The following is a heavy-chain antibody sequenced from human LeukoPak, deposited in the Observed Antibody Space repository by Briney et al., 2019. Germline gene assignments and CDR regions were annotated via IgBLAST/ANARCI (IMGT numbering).Heavy chain of an antibody. CDR1: GCTFTSYD. CDR2: MNPNRGNT. D-gene: IGHD5-12*01. Sequence: ASVKVSCKASGCTFTSYDINWVRQATGQGLEWMGWMNPNRGNTGYAQKFQGRVTMTRNTSISTAYMELSSLRSEDTAVYYCARGLKSGYDYRTHDYWGQGTLVTVSS. CDR3: ARGLKSGYDYRTHDY. J-gene: IGHJ4*02. V-gene: IGHV1-8*01.